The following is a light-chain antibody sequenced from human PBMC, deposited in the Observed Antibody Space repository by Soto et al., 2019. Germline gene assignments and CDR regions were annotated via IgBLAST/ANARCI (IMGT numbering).Light chain of an antibody. V-gene: IGLV1-51*01. CDR2: DND. CDR1: NSNIGSNS. CDR3: GTWDSSLDAWV. J-gene: IGLJ3*02. Sequence: QSALTQPPSVSAAPGQKVTISCSGSNSNIGSNSVSWYQQLPGTAPKLLIYDNDKRPSEIPDRFSGSRSGTSATLGIAGLQTGDEADYYCGTWDSSLDAWVFGGGTKLTVL.